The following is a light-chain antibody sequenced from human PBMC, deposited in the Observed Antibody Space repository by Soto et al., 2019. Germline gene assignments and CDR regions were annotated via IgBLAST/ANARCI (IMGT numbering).Light chain of an antibody. J-gene: IGLJ2*01. V-gene: IGLV2-14*01. Sequence: QSALTQPASVSGSPGQSITISCTGTSRDVGGYVSWYQQHPDKAPKLMIYEVSNRPSGVSNRFSGSKSGNTASLTISGLQAEDEADYYCRSYTSSNTVVFGGGTKVTVL. CDR1: SRDVGGY. CDR2: EVS. CDR3: RSYTSSNTVV.